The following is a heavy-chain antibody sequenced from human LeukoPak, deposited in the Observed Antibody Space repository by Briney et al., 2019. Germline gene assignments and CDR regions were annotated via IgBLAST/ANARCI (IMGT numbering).Heavy chain of an antibody. D-gene: IGHD1-26*01. Sequence: PSETLSLTCAVYGGSFSGYYWSWIRQPPGKGLEWIGEINHSGSTNYNPSLKSRVTISVDTSKNQLSLKLSSVTAADTAVYYCARGQYSGSYRWPYYYYGMDVWGQGTTVTVSS. CDR2: INHSGST. V-gene: IGHV4-34*01. J-gene: IGHJ6*02. CDR1: GGSFSGYY. CDR3: ARGQYSGSYRWPYYYYGMDV.